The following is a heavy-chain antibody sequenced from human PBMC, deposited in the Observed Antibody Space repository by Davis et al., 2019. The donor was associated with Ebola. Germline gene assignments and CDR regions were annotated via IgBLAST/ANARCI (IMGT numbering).Heavy chain of an antibody. CDR3: ARDRGSSWYSPWPYYFDY. Sequence: SVKVSCKASGNTYNNYDINWVRQAPGQGLEWMGAIIPIFGTANYEQKFQGRVTTTADESTSTAYMELSSLRSEDTAVYYCARDRGSSWYSPWPYYFDYWGQGTLVTVSS. CDR2: IIPIFGTA. D-gene: IGHD6-13*01. J-gene: IGHJ4*02. CDR1: GNTYNNYD. V-gene: IGHV1-69*13.